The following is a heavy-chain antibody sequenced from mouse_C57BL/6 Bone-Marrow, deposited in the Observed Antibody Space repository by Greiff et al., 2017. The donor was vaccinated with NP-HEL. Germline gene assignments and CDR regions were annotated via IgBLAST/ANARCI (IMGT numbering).Heavy chain of an antibody. J-gene: IGHJ3*01. CDR3: VRSKGYDYDVGAWFAY. D-gene: IGHD2-4*01. Sequence: EVQRVESGGGLVQPKGSLKLSCAASGFTFNTYAMHWVRQAPGKGLEWVARIRSKSSNYATYYADSVKDRFTISRDDSQSMLYLQMNNLKTEDTSMYYCVRSKGYDYDVGAWFAYWGQGTLVTVSA. V-gene: IGHV10-3*01. CDR1: GFTFNTYA. CDR2: IRSKSSNYAT.